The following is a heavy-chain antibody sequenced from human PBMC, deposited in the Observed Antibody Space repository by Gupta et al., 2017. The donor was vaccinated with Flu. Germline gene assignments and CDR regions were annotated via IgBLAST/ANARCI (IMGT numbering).Heavy chain of an antibody. CDR3: ASHVHNSSSSHWFDP. J-gene: IGHJ5*02. CDR1: GGSFSGYY. Sequence: QVQLQQWGAGLLKPSETLSLTCAVYGGSFSGYYWSWIRQPPGKGLEWIGEINHSGSTNYNPSLKRRVTISVDTSKNQFSLKLSSVTAADTAVYYCASHVHNSSSSHWFDPWGQGTLVTVSS. D-gene: IGHD6-6*01. V-gene: IGHV4-34*01. CDR2: INHSGST.